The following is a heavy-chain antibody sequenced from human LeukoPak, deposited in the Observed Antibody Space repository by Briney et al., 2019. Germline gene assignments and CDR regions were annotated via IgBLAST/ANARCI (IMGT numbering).Heavy chain of an antibody. V-gene: IGHV1-8*02. D-gene: IGHD3-10*01. J-gene: IGHJ4*02. Sequence: ASVKLSFKASGYSFTGYYMRWVRQATGQGLEWMGGMNPSSGNTGYAQKLKGRVTMTSNTSISKVYMELSSLTSEDTAVYYCARTVTMVRGVIPGYWGQGTLVTVSS. CDR2: MNPSSGNT. CDR3: ARTVTMVRGVIPGY. CDR1: GYSFTGYY.